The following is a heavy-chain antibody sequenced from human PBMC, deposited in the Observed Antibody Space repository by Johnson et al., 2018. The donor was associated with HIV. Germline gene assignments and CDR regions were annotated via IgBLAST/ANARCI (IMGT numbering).Heavy chain of an antibody. CDR3: ARDGSGTPKAFDI. V-gene: IGHV3-66*01. CDR1: GFTVSSNY. D-gene: IGHD3-10*01. J-gene: IGHJ3*02. Sequence: VQLVESGGGLVQPGGSLRLSCAASGFTVSSNYMSWVRQAPGKGLEWVSVIYCGGSTYYTDSVKGRFTISRDNSKNTVYLQMNSLRAEDTAVYYCARDGSGTPKAFDIWGQGTMVTVSS. CDR2: IYCGGST.